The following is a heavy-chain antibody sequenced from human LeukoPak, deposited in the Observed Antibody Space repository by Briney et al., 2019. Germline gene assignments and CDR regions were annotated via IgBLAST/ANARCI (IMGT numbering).Heavy chain of an antibody. CDR2: ISSSSSTI. Sequence: GGSLRLSCAASGFTFSSYSMNWVRQAPGKGLEWVSYISSSSSTIYYADSVKGRFTISRDNAKNSLYLQMNSLRAEDTAVYYCAREIGSSSKDYGMDVWGQGTTVTVSS. CDR3: AREIGSSSKDYGMDV. V-gene: IGHV3-48*04. CDR1: GFTFSSYS. J-gene: IGHJ6*02. D-gene: IGHD6-13*01.